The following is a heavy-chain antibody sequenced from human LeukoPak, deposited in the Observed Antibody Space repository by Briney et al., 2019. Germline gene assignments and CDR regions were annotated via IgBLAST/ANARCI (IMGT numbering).Heavy chain of an antibody. CDR3: ARADRRILTGYYPDY. CDR1: GFTFSSYS. V-gene: IGHV3-21*01. Sequence: GGSLRLSCAASGFTFSSYSMNCVRQAPGKGLEWVSSISSSSSYIYYADSVKGRFTISRDNAKNSLYLQMNSLRAEDTAVYYCARADRRILTGYYPDYWGQGTLVTVSS. D-gene: IGHD3-9*01. CDR2: ISSSSSYI. J-gene: IGHJ4*02.